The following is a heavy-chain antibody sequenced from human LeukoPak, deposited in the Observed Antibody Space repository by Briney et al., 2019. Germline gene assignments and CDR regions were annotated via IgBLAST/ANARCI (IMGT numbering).Heavy chain of an antibody. J-gene: IGHJ4*02. D-gene: IGHD5-12*01. CDR2: ISSNGGST. CDR1: GFTFSSYA. Sequence: GGSLRLSCAASGFTFSSYAMHWVRQAPGKGLEYVSAISSNGGSTYYANSVKGRFTISRDNSKNTLYLQMGSLRAEDMAVYYCVRGLGLRYPLDYWGQGTLVTVFS. CDR3: VRGLGLRYPLDY. V-gene: IGHV3-64*01.